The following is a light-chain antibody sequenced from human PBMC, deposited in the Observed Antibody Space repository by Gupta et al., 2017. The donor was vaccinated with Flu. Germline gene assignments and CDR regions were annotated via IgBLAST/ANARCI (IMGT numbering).Light chain of an antibody. V-gene: IGKV3-20*01. CDR2: GAS. CDR1: QSVSSSY. CDR3: QQYGSSPPIT. Sequence: EIVLTQSPGTLSLSPGERATLSCRASQSVSSSYLAWYQQKLGQAPWLLIYGASSRATGIPDRFSGSGSGTDFTLTISRREPEDFAVYYCQQYGSSPPITFGQGTRLEIK. J-gene: IGKJ5*01.